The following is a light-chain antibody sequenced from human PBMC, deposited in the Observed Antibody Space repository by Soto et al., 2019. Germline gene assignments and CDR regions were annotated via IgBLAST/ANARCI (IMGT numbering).Light chain of an antibody. J-gene: IGKJ1*01. CDR3: QKYNNWPRT. CDR1: QSGSSN. CDR2: GES. Sequence: VMTQYPATLSVSAGDRATLSCRASQSGSSNLAWYQQKTGQPPRILIYGESTRATGIPDRLSGSGSGTEFNLTISRLQSEDFAVYYCQKYNNWPRTCGQGTKVDIK. V-gene: IGKV3-15*01.